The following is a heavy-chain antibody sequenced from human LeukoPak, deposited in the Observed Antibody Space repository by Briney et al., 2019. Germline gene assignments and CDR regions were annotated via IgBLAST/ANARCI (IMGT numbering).Heavy chain of an antibody. J-gene: IGHJ4*02. Sequence: PGGSLRLSCAASGFTFSSYEMNWVRQAPGKGLEWVSYISSSGSTIYYADSVKGRFTISRDNSKNTLYLQMSSLRAEDTAVYYCAKRRDYSFDYWGQGTLLTVSS. CDR2: ISSSGSTI. V-gene: IGHV3-48*03. D-gene: IGHD4-11*01. CDR3: AKRRDYSFDY. CDR1: GFTFSSYE.